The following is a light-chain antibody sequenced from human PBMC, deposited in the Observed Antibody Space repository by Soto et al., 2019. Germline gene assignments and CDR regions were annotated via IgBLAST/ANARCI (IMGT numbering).Light chain of an antibody. Sequence: DIQLTQSPSFLSASVGARVTISCRASPASSSYLAWFQRKPGKAPQLLIYAASTLQSGVPSRFSGSGSGTEFTLTISSLQPEDFATYYCQQHSNYPLTFGGGTKVEI. CDR3: QQHSNYPLT. J-gene: IGKJ4*01. V-gene: IGKV1-9*01. CDR2: AAS. CDR1: PASSSY.